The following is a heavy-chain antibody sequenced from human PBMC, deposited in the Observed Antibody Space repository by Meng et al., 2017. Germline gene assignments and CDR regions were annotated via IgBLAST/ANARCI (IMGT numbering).Heavy chain of an antibody. CDR3: ASPYCTNGVCSPEY. CDR2: IIPIFGTA. D-gene: IGHD2-8*01. V-gene: IGHV1-69*01. CDR1: GGTFSSYG. Sequence: QGEVGQSGGGVKKPGSSVKVSCKASGGTFSSYGISWVRQAPGQGLEWMGGIIPIFGTANYAQKFQGRVTITADESTSTAYMELSSLRSEDTAVYYCASPYCTNGVCSPEYWGQGTLVTVSS. J-gene: IGHJ4*02.